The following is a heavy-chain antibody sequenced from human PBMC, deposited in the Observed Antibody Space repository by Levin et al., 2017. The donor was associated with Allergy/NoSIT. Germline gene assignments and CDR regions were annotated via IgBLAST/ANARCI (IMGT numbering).Heavy chain of an antibody. Sequence: TFSNYGMHWVRPAPGKGLEWLTVISYDGSSKYYSESVKGRFTISRDDSKKTLYLQMNSLRPEDTAVYYCAKGTDLLDWYFDLWGRGTLVTVSS. V-gene: IGHV3-30*18. CDR1: TFSNYG. CDR3: AKGTDLLDWYFDL. J-gene: IGHJ2*01. D-gene: IGHD3-3*01. CDR2: ISYDGSSK.